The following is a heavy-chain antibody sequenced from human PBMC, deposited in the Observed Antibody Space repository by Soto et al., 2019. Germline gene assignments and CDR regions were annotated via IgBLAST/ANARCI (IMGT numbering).Heavy chain of an antibody. D-gene: IGHD3-10*01. V-gene: IGHV4-39*01. CDR3: ASGYGSGTYSVY. CDR2: IYNTGGT. Sequence: SETLSLTCTVSGGSISSTGYYWDWIRQPPGKGLEWIGTIYNTGGTYYNPSLKSRVTISVDTSKNQFSLKVSSVTAADTAVYYCASGYGSGTYSVYWGQGIVVTVSS. CDR1: GGSISSTGYY. J-gene: IGHJ4*02.